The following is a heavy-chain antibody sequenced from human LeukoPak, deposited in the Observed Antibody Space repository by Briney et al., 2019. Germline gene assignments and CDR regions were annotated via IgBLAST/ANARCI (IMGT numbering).Heavy chain of an antibody. Sequence: GGSLRLSCAASGFTFSSYWMSWVRQAPGKGLEWVANIKEDGSEKYCVDSVKGRFTISRDNAKNSLYLQMNSLRAEDTAVYYCATFINNWSFDYWGQGTLATVSS. CDR1: GFTFSSYW. CDR3: ATFINNWSFDY. D-gene: IGHD1-1*01. V-gene: IGHV3-7*02. CDR2: IKEDGSEK. J-gene: IGHJ4*02.